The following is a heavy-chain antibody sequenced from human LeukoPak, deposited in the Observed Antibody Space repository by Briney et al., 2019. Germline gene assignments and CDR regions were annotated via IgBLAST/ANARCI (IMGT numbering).Heavy chain of an antibody. Sequence: GGSLRLSCAVSGLTFSSYGMHWVRQAPGKGLEWVAAISYDGRNKNFADTVKGRFTISRDNSKNTLYPQMNSLRADDTAVYYCAKDLTPAFYGSGSYYYFDHWGQGTLVTVSS. CDR2: ISYDGRNK. V-gene: IGHV3-30*18. J-gene: IGHJ4*02. D-gene: IGHD3-10*01. CDR3: AKDLTPAFYGSGSYYYFDH. CDR1: GLTFSSYG.